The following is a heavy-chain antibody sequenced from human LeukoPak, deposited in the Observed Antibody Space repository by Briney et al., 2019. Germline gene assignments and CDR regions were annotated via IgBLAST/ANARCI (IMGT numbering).Heavy chain of an antibody. V-gene: IGHV4-30-2*03. Sequence: SETLSLTCAVSGGSISSGGYSWSWIRQPPGKGLEWIESIHYSETAYYNPSLKSRVTISVDTSKNDFSLKLSSVTAADTAVYYCARGPTYQPIDYWGQGTLVTVSS. CDR3: ARGPTYQPIDY. D-gene: IGHD2-2*01. CDR1: GGSISSGGYS. CDR2: IHYSETA. J-gene: IGHJ4*02.